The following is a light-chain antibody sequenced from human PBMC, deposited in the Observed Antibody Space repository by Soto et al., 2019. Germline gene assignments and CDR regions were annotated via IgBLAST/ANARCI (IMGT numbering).Light chain of an antibody. CDR3: ASWDDSLDAWL. CDR2: SDD. J-gene: IGLJ2*01. CDR1: SSNIGANT. V-gene: IGLV1-44*01. Sequence: QAVLTQPPSATGTPGQGVTISCSGSSSNIGANTVNWYQQLPGTAPKIVIYSDDERPSGVPDRFSGSKSGTSASLAISGLQSEDEADYYCASWDDSLDAWLYGGGTKLTVL.